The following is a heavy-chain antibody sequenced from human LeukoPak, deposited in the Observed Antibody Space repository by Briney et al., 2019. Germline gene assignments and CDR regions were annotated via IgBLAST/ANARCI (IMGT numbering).Heavy chain of an antibody. J-gene: IGHJ4*02. Sequence: GGSLRLSCAASRFTLSTYWMSWVRQAPGKGLEWVAHIKQDGGQEYYVDSVKGRFTISRDSAKNSLYLQMNSLRAEDTAVYYCARGVPYDSWSGPHYSDYWGQGTLVTVTS. CDR1: RFTLSTYW. V-gene: IGHV3-7*01. CDR3: ARGVPYDSWSGPHYSDY. CDR2: IKQDGGQE. D-gene: IGHD3-3*01.